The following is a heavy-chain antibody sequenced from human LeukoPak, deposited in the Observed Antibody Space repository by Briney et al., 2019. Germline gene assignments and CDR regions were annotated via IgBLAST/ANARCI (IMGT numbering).Heavy chain of an antibody. V-gene: IGHV1-18*01. CDR3: AKIAYGANFFDY. CDR2: ISAYDGNT. Sequence: ASVKVSCKASGYTFTSYGITWVRQAPGQGLEWMGWISAYDGNTNYAQKLQGRVTMTTDASTSTSYMELRSLRSDDTAVYYCAKIAYGANFFDYWGQGTLVTVSS. J-gene: IGHJ4*02. CDR1: GYTFTSYG. D-gene: IGHD4/OR15-4a*01.